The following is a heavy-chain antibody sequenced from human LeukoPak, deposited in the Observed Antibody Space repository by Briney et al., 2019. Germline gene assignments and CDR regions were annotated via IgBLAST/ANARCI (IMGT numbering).Heavy chain of an antibody. V-gene: IGHV3-30*18. Sequence: PGRSLRLSCAASGFSFGTYGMYWVRQAPGKGLEGVAVISYDGSNKYYADFVKGRFTISRDNSKNTLYLQMNSLRTEDTAVYYCAKGAIWYGDYWEAFDIWGQGTMVTVSS. J-gene: IGHJ3*02. CDR1: GFSFGTYG. CDR2: ISYDGSNK. D-gene: IGHD4-17*01. CDR3: AKGAIWYGDYWEAFDI.